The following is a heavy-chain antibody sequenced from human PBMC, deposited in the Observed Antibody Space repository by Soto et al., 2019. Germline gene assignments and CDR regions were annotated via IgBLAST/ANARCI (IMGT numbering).Heavy chain of an antibody. CDR1: GYTFTSYG. CDR2: ISAYNGNT. V-gene: IGHV1-18*01. J-gene: IGHJ5*02. Sequence: QVQLVQSGAEVKKPGTSVKVSCKASGYTFTSYGISWVRQAPGQGLEWMGWISAYNGNTNYAQKLQGRVTMTTDTSTSTAYMELRSLRSDDTAVYYCARVLDLDYDILTGYDQNWFDPWGQGTLVTVSS. D-gene: IGHD3-9*01. CDR3: ARVLDLDYDILTGYDQNWFDP.